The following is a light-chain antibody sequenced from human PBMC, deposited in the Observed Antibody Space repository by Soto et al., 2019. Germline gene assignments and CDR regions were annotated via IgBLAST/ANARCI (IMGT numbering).Light chain of an antibody. J-gene: IGKJ2*01. CDR1: QSVRNNY. CDR2: GAS. V-gene: IGKV3-20*01. CDR3: QVYGSSPPYT. Sequence: EIVLTQSPGTLSLSPGERATLSCRASQSVRNNYLAWFQQKPGQPPRILLYGASIRATGIPVRFSGGGSGTDFILAISTLEPEDFAVYYCQVYGSSPPYTFGQGTKLE.